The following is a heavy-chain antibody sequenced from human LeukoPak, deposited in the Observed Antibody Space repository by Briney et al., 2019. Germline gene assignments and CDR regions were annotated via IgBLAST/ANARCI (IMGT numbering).Heavy chain of an antibody. CDR3: ARGLGSYYGYYYYYYGMDV. CDR2: INHSGST. Sequence: SETLSLTRAVYGGSFSGYYWSWIRQPPGKGLEWIGEINHSGSTNYNPSLKSRVTISVDTSKNQFSLKLSSVTAADTAVYYCARGLGSYYGYYYYYYGMDVWGQGTTVTVSS. V-gene: IGHV4-34*01. CDR1: GGSFSGYY. D-gene: IGHD1-26*01. J-gene: IGHJ6*02.